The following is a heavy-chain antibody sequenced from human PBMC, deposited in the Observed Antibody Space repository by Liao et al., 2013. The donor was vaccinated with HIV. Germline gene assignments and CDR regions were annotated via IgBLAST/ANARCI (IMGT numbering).Heavy chain of an antibody. CDR3: ARDGRVLYDSSGYLFDY. J-gene: IGHJ4*02. D-gene: IGHD3-22*01. CDR2: INHGGST. CDR1: GGSFSGSY. V-gene: IGHV4-34*01. Sequence: QVQLQQWGAGLLKPSETLSLTCAVYGGSFSGSYWSWIRQPPREGGVEWIGEINHGGSTNYNPSLKSRLTISVDMSKSQFSLKLSSVTAADTAVYYCARDGRVLYDSSGYLFDYWGQGTLVTVSS.